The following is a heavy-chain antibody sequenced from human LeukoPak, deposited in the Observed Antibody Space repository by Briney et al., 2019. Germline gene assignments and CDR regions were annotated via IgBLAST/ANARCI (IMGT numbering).Heavy chain of an antibody. V-gene: IGHV4-38-2*02. CDR3: ARDQGKWFGDPMGYYYMDV. J-gene: IGHJ6*03. CDR1: GYSISSGYY. D-gene: IGHD3-10*01. Sequence: PSETLSLTCTVSGYSISSGYYWGWIRQPPGKGLEWIGSIYHSGSTYYNPSLKSRVTISVDTSKNQFSLKLSSVTAADTAVYYCARDQGKWFGDPMGYYYMDVWGKGTTVTVSS. CDR2: IYHSGST.